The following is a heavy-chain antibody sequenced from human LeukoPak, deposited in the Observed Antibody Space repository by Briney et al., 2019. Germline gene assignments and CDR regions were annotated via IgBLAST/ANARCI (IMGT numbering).Heavy chain of an antibody. CDR1: GYTFTSYD. D-gene: IGHD3-3*01. J-gene: IGHJ6*02. V-gene: IGHV1-2*02. CDR3: ARDSSGYDFWSGYYNYYYGMDV. CDR2: INPNSGGT. Sequence: ASVKVSCKASGYTFTSYDINWVRQAPGQGLEWMGWINPNSGGTNYAQKFQGRVTMTRDTSISTAYMELSRLRSDDTAVYYCARDSSGYDFWSGYYNYYYGMDVWGQGTTVTVSS.